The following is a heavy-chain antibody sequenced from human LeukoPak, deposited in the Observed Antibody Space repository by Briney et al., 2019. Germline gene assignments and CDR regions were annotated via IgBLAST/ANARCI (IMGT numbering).Heavy chain of an antibody. J-gene: IGHJ2*01. Sequence: SETLSLTCTVSGSSISSGEYDWSWIRQHPGKGLEWIGYIYYNRSTYYNPSLKSRVTISVDTSKNQFSLKLSSVTAADTAVYYCARDLLDTSMVHYWYFDLWGRGTLVTVSS. CDR1: GSSISSGEYD. V-gene: IGHV4-31*03. CDR3: ARDLLDTSMVHYWYFDL. CDR2: IYYNRST. D-gene: IGHD5-18*01.